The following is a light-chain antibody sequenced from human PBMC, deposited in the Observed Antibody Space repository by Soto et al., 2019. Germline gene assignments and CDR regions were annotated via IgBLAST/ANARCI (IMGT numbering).Light chain of an antibody. CDR1: TSNFGTKS. CDR3: ASWDDSLHGPL. J-gene: IGLJ2*01. V-gene: IGLV1-44*01. Sequence: QSALTQPPSASGTPGQRVTISCSGATSNFGTKSVNWYQHLPGAAPRLLIYNSDQRPSGVPDRFSGSKSGTSASLAISGLQSADEGDSFCASWDDSLHGPLFGGGTQLAVL. CDR2: NSD.